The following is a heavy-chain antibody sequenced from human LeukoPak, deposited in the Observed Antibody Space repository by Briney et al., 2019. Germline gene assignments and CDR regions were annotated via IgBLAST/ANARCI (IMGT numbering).Heavy chain of an antibody. CDR3: ARETRYFDWLPGGGAHFDY. Sequence: ASVKVSCKASGYTFTGYYMHWVRQAPGQGLEWMGWINPNSGGTNYAQKFQGRVTMTRDTSISTAYMELSRLRSDDTAVYYCARETRYFDWLPGGGAHFDYWGQGTLVTVSS. J-gene: IGHJ4*02. D-gene: IGHD3-9*01. V-gene: IGHV1-2*02. CDR1: GYTFTGYY. CDR2: INPNSGGT.